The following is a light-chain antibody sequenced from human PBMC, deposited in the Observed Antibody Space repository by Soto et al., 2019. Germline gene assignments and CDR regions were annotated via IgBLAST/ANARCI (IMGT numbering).Light chain of an antibody. V-gene: IGKV3-20*01. CDR1: QSVSSSY. Sequence: EIVLTQSPGTLSLSPGEIATLSCRAIQSVSSSYLAWYQQIPGQAPMLLIYGSSRRDTGIPGRFNGGGSGTDFTLTISRLEPEDFAVYYSKWYGSXSFTCGPRTKVXI. CDR3: KWYGSXSFT. CDR2: GSS. J-gene: IGKJ3*01.